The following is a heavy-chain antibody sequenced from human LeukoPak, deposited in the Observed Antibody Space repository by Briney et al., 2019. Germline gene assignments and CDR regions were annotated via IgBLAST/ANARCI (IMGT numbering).Heavy chain of an antibody. J-gene: IGHJ4*02. CDR3: AKGGYTSPFDY. D-gene: IGHD5-12*01. Sequence: GGSLRLSCAASGFTFSKYAMSWVRQAPGKGLEWVSTISGSGGGTYYANSVKGRFTISRDNSKNTLYLQMNSLRAEDTAVYYCAKGGYTSPFDYWGQGTLVTVSS. CDR1: GFTFSKYA. CDR2: ISGSGGGT. V-gene: IGHV3-23*01.